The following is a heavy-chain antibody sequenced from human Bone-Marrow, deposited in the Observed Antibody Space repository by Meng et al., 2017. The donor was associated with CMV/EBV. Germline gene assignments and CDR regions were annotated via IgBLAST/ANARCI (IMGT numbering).Heavy chain of an antibody. CDR1: GGSISSYY. Sequence: GSLRLSCTVSGGSISSYYCSWTRQPPGKGLEWIGYIYYIGSTNYNPSLMSRVTTSVETSKNQFSLKLSSVTAADTAVYYCARELDSSGSLFDYWGQGTLVTVSS. CDR3: ARELDSSGSLFDY. J-gene: IGHJ4*02. D-gene: IGHD3-22*01. CDR2: IYYIGST. V-gene: IGHV4-59*01.